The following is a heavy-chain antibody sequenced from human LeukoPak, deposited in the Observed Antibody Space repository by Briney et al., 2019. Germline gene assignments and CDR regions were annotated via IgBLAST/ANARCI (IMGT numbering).Heavy chain of an antibody. CDR2: INPSGGST. CDR1: GGTFSSYA. CDR3: ARARYYGSPPGDY. D-gene: IGHD3-10*01. V-gene: IGHV1-46*01. Sequence: ASVKVSCKASGGTFSSYAISWVRQAPGQGLEWMGIINPSGGSTSYAQKFQGRVTMTRDTSTSTVYMELSSLRSEDTAVYYCARARYYGSPPGDYWGQGTLVTVSS. J-gene: IGHJ4*02.